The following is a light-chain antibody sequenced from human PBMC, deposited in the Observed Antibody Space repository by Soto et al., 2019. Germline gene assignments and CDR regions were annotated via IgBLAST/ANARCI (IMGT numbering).Light chain of an antibody. CDR1: SSDVGSYNY. J-gene: IGLJ2*01. CDR3: SSYTSGSTRVV. CDR2: DVS. Sequence: QSALTQPASVSGSPGQSITIFCTGTSSDVGSYNYVSWYQQHPGKAPKVMIYDVSKRPSGISNRFSGSKSGNTASLTISGLKIEDEADYYCSSYTSGSTRVVFGGGTKLTVL. V-gene: IGLV2-14*03.